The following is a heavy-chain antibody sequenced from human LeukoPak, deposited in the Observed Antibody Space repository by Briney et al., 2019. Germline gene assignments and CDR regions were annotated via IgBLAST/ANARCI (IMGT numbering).Heavy chain of an antibody. Sequence: ASVKVSCKASGYTFTSYGISWVRQAPGQGLEWMGWISAYNGNTNYAQKLQGRVTMNTDTSTSTAYMELRSLRSDGTAVYYCARSPHDAAMVDYWGQGTLVTVSS. CDR2: ISAYNGNT. CDR3: ARSPHDAAMVDY. D-gene: IGHD5-18*01. V-gene: IGHV1-18*01. CDR1: GYTFTSYG. J-gene: IGHJ4*02.